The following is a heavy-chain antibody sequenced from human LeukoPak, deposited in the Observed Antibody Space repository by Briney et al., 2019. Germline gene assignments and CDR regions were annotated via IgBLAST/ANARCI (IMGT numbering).Heavy chain of an antibody. CDR3: ARHPTPRAVYDHLDY. Sequence: PSETLSLTCTVSGASISSGNYHWAWMRQPPGKGPEWIGSMFYSGSTYYNPSLKSRVTISLDTSKNQFSLRVTSVTAADTAVYYCARHPTPRAVYDHLDYWGRGTLVTVSS. J-gene: IGHJ4*02. V-gene: IGHV4-39*01. CDR2: MFYSGST. CDR1: GASISSGNYH. D-gene: IGHD5/OR15-5a*01.